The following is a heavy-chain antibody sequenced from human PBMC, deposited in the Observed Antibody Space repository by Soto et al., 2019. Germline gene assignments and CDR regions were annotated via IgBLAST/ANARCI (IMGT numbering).Heavy chain of an antibody. J-gene: IGHJ2*01. CDR3: ARDPYGDYDWYFDL. Sequence: SETLSLTCTVSGGSISSYYWSWIRQPPGKGLEWIGYIYYSGSTNYNPSLKSRVTISVDTSKNQFSLKLSSVTAADTAVYYCARDPYGDYDWYFDLWGRGTLVTVS. CDR2: IYYSGST. V-gene: IGHV4-59*01. CDR1: GGSISSYY. D-gene: IGHD4-17*01.